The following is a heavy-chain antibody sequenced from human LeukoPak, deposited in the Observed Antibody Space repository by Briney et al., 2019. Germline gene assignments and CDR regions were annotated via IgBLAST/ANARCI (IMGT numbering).Heavy chain of an antibody. CDR2: IYYSGST. CDR3: ARAMGTYYYDSSGSKFDP. Sequence: SETLSLTCTVSGGSISSYYWSWIRQPPGKGLEWIGYIYYSGSTNYNPSLKSRVTISVDTSKNQFSLKLSSVTAADTAVYYCARAMGTYYYDSSGSKFDPWGQGTLVTVSS. CDR1: GGSISSYY. J-gene: IGHJ5*02. V-gene: IGHV4-59*01. D-gene: IGHD3-22*01.